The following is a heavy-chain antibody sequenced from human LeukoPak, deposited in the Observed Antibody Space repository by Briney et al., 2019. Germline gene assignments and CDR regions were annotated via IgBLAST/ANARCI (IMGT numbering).Heavy chain of an antibody. V-gene: IGHV3-23*01. Sequence: PGGSLRLSCAASGFTFSSYDMSWVRQPPGKGLEWVSGISDGGGSTNYADSVKGRFTTSRDNSKTTLYLQINSLRAEDTAVYYCARGGGAYPFYFCMDVWGKGTTVTVSS. D-gene: IGHD2-21*01. CDR2: ISDGGGST. CDR1: GFTFSSYD. J-gene: IGHJ6*03. CDR3: ARGGGAYPFYFCMDV.